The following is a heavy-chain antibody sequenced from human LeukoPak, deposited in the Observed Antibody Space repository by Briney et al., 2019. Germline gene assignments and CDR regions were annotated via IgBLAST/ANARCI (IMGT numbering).Heavy chain of an antibody. CDR2: ISWNSGSI. Sequence: PGRSLRLSCAASGFTFDDYAMHWVRQAPGKGLEWVSGISWNSGSIGYADSVKGRFTISRDNAKNSLYLQMNSLRAEDTALYYCAKDSNYYYYYMDVWGKGTTVTVSS. CDR3: AKDSNYYYYYMDV. CDR1: GFTFDDYA. V-gene: IGHV3-9*01. J-gene: IGHJ6*03.